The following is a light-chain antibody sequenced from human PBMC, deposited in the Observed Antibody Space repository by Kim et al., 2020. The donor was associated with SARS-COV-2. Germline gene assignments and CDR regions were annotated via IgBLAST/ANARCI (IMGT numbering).Light chain of an antibody. J-gene: IGLJ1*01. V-gene: IGLV2-14*03. CDR3: SSYTTIDTYV. CDR1: TSDVGAHDS. Sequence: QSVLTQPASVSASPGQSITVSCTGTTSDVGAHDSVSWYQHHPRKAPKLMIYDVIKRPSGVSNRFSGSKSANTAFLTISDIQAEDEADYYCSSYTTIDTYVFGSGTKVTVL. CDR2: DVI.